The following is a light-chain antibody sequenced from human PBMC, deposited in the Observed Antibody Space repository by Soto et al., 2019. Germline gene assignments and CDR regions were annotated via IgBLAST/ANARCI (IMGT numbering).Light chain of an antibody. CDR1: QRISGY. CDR2: DAA. J-gene: IGKJ3*01. V-gene: IGKV3-11*01. CDR3: QQRSNWPLCT. Sequence: EIVLTQAPATLSLSPGERATLSCTASQRISGYLASYQQRPGEDPRHLLYDAANRATGIPVRLSGSGSATEYTTPTTSLEHEDYAVYYCQQRSNWPLCTFGHGTKVDIK.